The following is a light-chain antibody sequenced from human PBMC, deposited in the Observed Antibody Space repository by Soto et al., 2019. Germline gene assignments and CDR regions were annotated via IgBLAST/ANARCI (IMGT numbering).Light chain of an antibody. CDR2: GAS. V-gene: IGKV1-39*01. Sequence: DIQMTQSPSSLSASVGDRVTITCRASQSISTSLNWYHQKPGKAPDLLIYGASSLQSGVTSRFTGSGSGTDFTLTITDLQPEDFATYYCQQNYSIPITFGQGTRPEIK. CDR1: QSISTS. J-gene: IGKJ5*01. CDR3: QQNYSIPIT.